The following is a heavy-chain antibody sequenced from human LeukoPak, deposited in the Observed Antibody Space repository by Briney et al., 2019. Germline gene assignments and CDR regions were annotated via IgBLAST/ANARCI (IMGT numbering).Heavy chain of an antibody. J-gene: IGHJ4*02. D-gene: IGHD6-19*01. CDR2: LYDSGST. CDR3: ARDRGGSSGWSRPNDY. Sequence: SETLSLTCTVSGGSTSSYYWSWIRQPPGKGLEWIGYLYDSGSTDYNPSLESRVTISVDMSKNQFSLKLISVTSADAAVYYCARDRGGSSGWSRPNDYWGQGTLVTVSS. CDR1: GGSTSSYY. V-gene: IGHV4-59*01.